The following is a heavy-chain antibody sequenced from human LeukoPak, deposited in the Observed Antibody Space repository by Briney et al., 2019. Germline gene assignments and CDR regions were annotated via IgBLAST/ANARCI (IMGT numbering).Heavy chain of an antibody. CDR3: TRGVYAFDI. J-gene: IGHJ3*02. Sequence: GESLKISCAASGFIFVDYWVTWVRQAPGKGLEWVAYMKPDGSEIYYLDSVKGRFTISRDSTKNLLYLQMNSLGAEDTATYYCTRGVYAFDIWGQGTMVTVSS. V-gene: IGHV3-7*01. CDR1: GFIFVDYW. CDR2: MKPDGSEI.